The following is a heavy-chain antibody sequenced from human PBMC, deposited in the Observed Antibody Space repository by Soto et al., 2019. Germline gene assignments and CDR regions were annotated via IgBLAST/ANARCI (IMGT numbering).Heavy chain of an antibody. D-gene: IGHD3-3*01. CDR1: GFTFSSYA. CDR3: AKYYDFWSGFNPIIGAFDI. V-gene: IGHV3-23*01. CDR2: ISGSGGST. J-gene: IGHJ3*02. Sequence: GGSLRLSCAASGFTFSSYAMSWVRQAPGKGLEWVSAISGSGGSTYYADSVKGRFTISRDNSKNTLYLQMNSLRAEDTAVYYCAKYYDFWSGFNPIIGAFDIWGQGTMVTVSS.